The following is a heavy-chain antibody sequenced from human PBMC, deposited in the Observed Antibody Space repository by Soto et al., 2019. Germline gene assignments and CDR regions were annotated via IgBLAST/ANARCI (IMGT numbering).Heavy chain of an antibody. CDR3: ARMGSSYGMDV. CDR2: IDPSDSYT. Sequence: GASLKISCKGSGYSFTSNWISWVRQMPGKGLQWMGRIDPSDSYTNYSPSFQGHVTISADKSISTAYLQWSSLKASDTAIYYCARMGSSYGMDVWGQGTTVTVSS. D-gene: IGHD3-16*01. V-gene: IGHV5-10-1*01. J-gene: IGHJ6*02. CDR1: GYSFTSNW.